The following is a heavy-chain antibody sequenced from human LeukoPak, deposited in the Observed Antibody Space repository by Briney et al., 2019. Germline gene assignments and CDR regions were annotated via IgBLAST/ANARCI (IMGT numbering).Heavy chain of an antibody. Sequence: SDTLSLTCAVYGGSFSGYYWSWIRQPPGTGLEWIGEINHSGSTNYNPSLKSGVPISVDTTKNQYSLMLSSVTAADTAEYYCARGYYYGSGTQGYYWGQGTLVTVSS. J-gene: IGHJ4*02. CDR2: INHSGST. D-gene: IGHD3-10*01. CDR3: ARGYYYGSGTQGYY. CDR1: GGSFSGYY. V-gene: IGHV4-34*01.